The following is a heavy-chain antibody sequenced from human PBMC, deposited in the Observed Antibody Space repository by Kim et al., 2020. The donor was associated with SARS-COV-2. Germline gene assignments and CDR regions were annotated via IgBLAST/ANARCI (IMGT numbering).Heavy chain of an antibody. CDR2: IYYSGST. J-gene: IGHJ4*02. V-gene: IGHV4-39*07. CDR1: GGSISSSSYY. D-gene: IGHD1-26*01. CDR3: ARDLIRVGARGY. Sequence: SETLSPTCTVSGGSISSSSYYWGWIRQPPGKGLEWIGSIYYSGSTYYNPSLKSRVTISVDTSKNQFSLKLSSVTAADTAVYYCARDLIRVGARGYWGQGTLVTVSS.